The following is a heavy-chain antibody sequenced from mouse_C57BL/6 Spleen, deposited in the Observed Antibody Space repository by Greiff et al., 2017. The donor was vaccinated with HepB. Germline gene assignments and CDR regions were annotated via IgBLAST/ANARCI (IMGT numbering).Heavy chain of an antibody. Sequence: VQLKESGAELMKLGASVKLSCKATGYTFTGYWIEWVKQRPGHGLEWIGEILPGSGSTNYNEKFKGKATFTADTSSNTAYMQLSSLTTEDSAIYYCARSGATVVARRLYFDVWGTGTTVTVSS. CDR2: ILPGSGST. CDR3: ARSGATVVARRLYFDV. CDR1: GYTFTGYW. V-gene: IGHV1-9*01. J-gene: IGHJ1*03. D-gene: IGHD1-1*01.